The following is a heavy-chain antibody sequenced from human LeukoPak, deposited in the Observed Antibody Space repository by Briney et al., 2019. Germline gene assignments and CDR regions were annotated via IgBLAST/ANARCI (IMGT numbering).Heavy chain of an antibody. CDR2: IYPGDSDT. CDR3: ARLGAIVSNWFDP. V-gene: IGHV5-51*01. D-gene: IGHD3-3*01. Sequence: GESLQISCQGSGYSFTSYWIGWVRQMPGKGLEWMGIIYPGDSDTRYSPSFQGQVTISADKSISTAYLQWSSLKASDTAMYYCARLGAIVSNWFDPWGQGTLVTVSS. CDR1: GYSFTSYW. J-gene: IGHJ5*02.